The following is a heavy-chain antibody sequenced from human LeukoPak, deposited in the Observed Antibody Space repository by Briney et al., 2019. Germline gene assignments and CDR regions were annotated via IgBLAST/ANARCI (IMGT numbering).Heavy chain of an antibody. J-gene: IGHJ4*02. V-gene: IGHV3-33*01. CDR3: ARGEYYHESSGYPNY. CDR1: VFTFSIYC. D-gene: IGHD3-22*01. CDR2: IWYDGRTQ. Sequence: GGSLRLSCTASVFTFSIYCMHWVRQAPGKGLEWVAVIWYDGRTQFYAESVKGRFAVSRDNSKNTLYLQMNSLRAEDTAVYHCARGEYYHESSGYPNYWGQGTLVTVSS.